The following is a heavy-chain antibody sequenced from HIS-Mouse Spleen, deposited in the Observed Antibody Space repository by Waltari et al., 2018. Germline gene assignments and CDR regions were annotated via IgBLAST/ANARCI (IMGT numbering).Heavy chain of an antibody. D-gene: IGHD3-10*01. Sequence: EVQLVETGGGLIQPGGSLRRSCAASVFTSSSKCMRGVPQGPGKGLEWFSVIYSGGSTYYADSVKGRFTISRDNSKNTLYLQMNSLRAEDTAVYYCARHYYYGSGSYYFDYWGQGTLVTVSS. CDR3: ARHYYYGSGSYYFDY. J-gene: IGHJ4*02. CDR2: IYSGGST. V-gene: IGHV3-53*02. CDR1: VFTSSSKC.